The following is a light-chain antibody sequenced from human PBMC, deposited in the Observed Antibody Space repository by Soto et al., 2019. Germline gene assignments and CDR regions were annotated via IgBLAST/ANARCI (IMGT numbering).Light chain of an antibody. CDR2: GAS. V-gene: IGKV3-20*01. J-gene: IGKJ2*01. CDR3: QQYGSSPPYT. CDR1: QSVSSSY. Sequence: EIVLTQSPGTLSLSPGERATLSCRASQSVSSSYLAWYQQKPGQAHRLLIYGASRRATGIPDRFSGSGAGTDLTLTISRLEPEDLAVYYCQQYGSSPPYTFGHGTKLEIK.